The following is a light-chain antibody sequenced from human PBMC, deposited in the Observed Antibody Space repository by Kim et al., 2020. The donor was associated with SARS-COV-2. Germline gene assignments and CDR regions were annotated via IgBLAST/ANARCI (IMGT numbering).Light chain of an antibody. Sequence: SYELTQPLSVSVALGQTARITCGGNNIENKNVHWYQQRPGQAPVLVMYRDNKRPSGLSERLSGSNSGNTATLTISRVQAGDEADYYCQVWDSRTVVFGGG. CDR2: RDN. V-gene: IGLV3-9*01. CDR3: QVWDSRTVV. J-gene: IGLJ3*02. CDR1: NIENKN.